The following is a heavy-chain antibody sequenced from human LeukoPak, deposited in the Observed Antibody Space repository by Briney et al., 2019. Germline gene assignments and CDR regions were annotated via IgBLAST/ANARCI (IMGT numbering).Heavy chain of an antibody. D-gene: IGHD4/OR15-4a*01. Sequence: AASVKVSCKASGYTFTTYHIHWVRLAPGQGLEWLGTIIPSNGDTSYAQSFQGRVTMTRNTSTTTVYMDLSSLKSDDTAVYYCARTTLVITHPFDPWGQGTQVIVSS. CDR1: GYTFTTYH. J-gene: IGHJ5*02. V-gene: IGHV1-46*01. CDR3: ARTTLVITHPFDP. CDR2: IIPSNGDT.